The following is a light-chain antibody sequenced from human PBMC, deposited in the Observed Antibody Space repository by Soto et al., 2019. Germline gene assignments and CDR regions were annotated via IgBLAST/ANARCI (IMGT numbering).Light chain of an antibody. Sequence: EIVLTHSPATLSLSPAETATLSSAASQSVSSSYVAWYQQKPGLAPRLLIYHASNRATGIPDRFTGSGSGTDFTLTISRLEPEDFAVYFCQQYARSPVTFGQGTRLEIK. CDR2: HAS. CDR1: QSVSSSY. CDR3: QQYARSPVT. V-gene: IGKV3D-20*01. J-gene: IGKJ5*01.